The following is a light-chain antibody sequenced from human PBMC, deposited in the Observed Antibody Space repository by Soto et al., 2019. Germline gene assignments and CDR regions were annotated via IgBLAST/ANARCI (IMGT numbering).Light chain of an antibody. Sequence: DIQMTQSPSSLSASVGDRVTITCRASQNIVTYLNWYLQKPGQAPKLLIYATSSLQSGVPPRFSGSGSGTEFTFTISSLQAEDFATYYCQQANSFPLTFGGGTKVEIK. CDR3: QQANSFPLT. V-gene: IGKV1-39*01. CDR2: ATS. CDR1: QNIVTY. J-gene: IGKJ4*01.